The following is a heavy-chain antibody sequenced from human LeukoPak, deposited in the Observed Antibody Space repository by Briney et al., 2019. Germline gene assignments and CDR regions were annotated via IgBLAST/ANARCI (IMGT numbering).Heavy chain of an antibody. D-gene: IGHD3-22*01. V-gene: IGHV3-23*01. CDR2: ISNGGGST. J-gene: IGHJ4*02. CDR3: AKHLYDSSGYYPPMDY. Sequence: GGSLRLSCAASGFTFSTFALNWVRQAPGEGLEWVSSISNGGGSTYYADSVKGRSTISRDNSKNTLYLQMNSLRAEDTAVYYCAKHLYDSSGYYPPMDYWGQGTLVTVSS. CDR1: GFTFSTFA.